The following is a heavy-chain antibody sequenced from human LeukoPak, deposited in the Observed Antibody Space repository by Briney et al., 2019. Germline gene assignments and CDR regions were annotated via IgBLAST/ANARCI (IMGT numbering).Heavy chain of an antibody. V-gene: IGHV3-30*02. CDR1: GFTFSSYG. D-gene: IGHD1-26*01. Sequence: GGSLRLSCAASGFTFSSYGMNWVRQAPGKGLEWVAFIRYDGSNKNYADSVRGRFTISRDNSKNTLYLQMNSLRAEDTAVYYCARRVGAPYYFDYRGQGTLVTVSS. CDR2: IRYDGSNK. CDR3: ARRVGAPYYFDY. J-gene: IGHJ4*02.